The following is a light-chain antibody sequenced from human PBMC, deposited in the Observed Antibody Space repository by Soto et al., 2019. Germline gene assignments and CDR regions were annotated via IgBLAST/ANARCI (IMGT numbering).Light chain of an antibody. J-gene: IGKJ4*01. Sequence: EIVLTQSPGTPSLSPGERATLSWGASQSVGSSQLAWYQQKPCQAPRLLMYGASSRATGIPDRFSGSGSGTDFTLSISRLETEDFAVYYCQQYASSPILTFGGGTKVDIK. V-gene: IGKV3-20*01. CDR1: QSVGSSQ. CDR3: QQYASSPILT. CDR2: GAS.